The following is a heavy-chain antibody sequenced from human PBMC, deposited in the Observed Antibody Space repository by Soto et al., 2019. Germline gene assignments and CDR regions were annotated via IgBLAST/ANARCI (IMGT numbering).Heavy chain of an antibody. CDR3: ARDEAFSAPYYLDY. J-gene: IGHJ4*02. Sequence: VQLVESGGGVVQPGRSLRLSCVASEFTFSSHLMHWVRQAPGKGLEWVAFISNDGDYTNYADSVKGRFTISRDNSKDTVYLEIHSLRPEDTALYHCARDEAFSAPYYLDYWGQGTLVIVS. CDR2: ISNDGDYT. CDR1: EFTFSSHL. D-gene: IGHD1-26*01. V-gene: IGHV3-30*03.